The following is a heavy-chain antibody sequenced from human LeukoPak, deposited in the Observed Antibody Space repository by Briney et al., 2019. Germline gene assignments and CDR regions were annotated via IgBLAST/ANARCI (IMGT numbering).Heavy chain of an antibody. Sequence: ASVKVSCKVSGDTLSELSMHWVRQAPGKGLEWMGGFDPEDGERTYAQKFQSRVTLTEDTSAGTAYMELSSLRAEDTAVYYCATFRSSCAFDGFDIWGQGTMVTVSS. CDR2: FDPEDGER. J-gene: IGHJ3*02. V-gene: IGHV1-24*01. CDR3: ATFRSSCAFDGFDI. D-gene: IGHD6-6*01. CDR1: GDTLSELS.